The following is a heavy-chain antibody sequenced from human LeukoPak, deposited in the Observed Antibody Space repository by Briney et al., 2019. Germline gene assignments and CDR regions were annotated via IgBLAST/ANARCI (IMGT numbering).Heavy chain of an antibody. CDR2: IYGGGST. Sequence: GGSLRLSCAVSGFTISDSYMSWVRQAPGMGLEWVSVIYGGGSTYYADSVRGRFTISRDNAENSVYLQMNSLRDEDTAVYSCARAQTLFWEFNGFDIWGRGTKVTVSS. V-gene: IGHV3-53*01. J-gene: IGHJ3*02. D-gene: IGHD3-3*01. CDR3: ARAQTLFWEFNGFDI. CDR1: GFTISDSY.